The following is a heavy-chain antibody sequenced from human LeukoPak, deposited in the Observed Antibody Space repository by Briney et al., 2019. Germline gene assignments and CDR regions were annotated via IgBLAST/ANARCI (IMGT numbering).Heavy chain of an antibody. D-gene: IGHD2-2*02. CDR3: ARAVRGYCSSTSCYRDYYYGMDV. Sequence: SETLSLTCAVYGGSFSGYYWSWIRQPQGKGLEWIGEINHSGSTNFNPSLKSRVTISGDTSKNQFSLKLSSVTAADTAVYYCARAVRGYCSSTSCYRDYYYGMDVWGKGTTVTVSS. J-gene: IGHJ6*04. CDR1: GGSFSGYY. V-gene: IGHV4-34*01. CDR2: INHSGST.